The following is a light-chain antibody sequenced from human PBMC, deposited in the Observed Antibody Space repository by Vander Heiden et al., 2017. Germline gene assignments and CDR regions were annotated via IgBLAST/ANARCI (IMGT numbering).Light chain of an antibody. CDR1: QSVSIN. Sequence: EIVMTQSPDTLSVSPGASATLSCRASQSVSINLAWYQQKPGQAPRLLIHGASTRATGIPARFSGSGSGTEFTLTISSLQSEDFALYYCQQYNGWPPKWTFGQGTKVEIK. CDR3: QQYNGWPPKWT. CDR2: GAS. J-gene: IGKJ1*01. V-gene: IGKV3-15*01.